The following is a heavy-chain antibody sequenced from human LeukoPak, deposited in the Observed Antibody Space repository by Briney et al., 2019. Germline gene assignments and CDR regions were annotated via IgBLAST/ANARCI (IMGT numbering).Heavy chain of an antibody. V-gene: IGHV4-39*01. CDR3: ARRSGNFRGPNWFDP. Sequence: PSETLSLTCTVSGGSIGSSPYYWGWIRQPPEKGLDWIGSISYSGGASYNPSLKSRVTISVDTSKNQFSLILHSVTATDTAVYYCARRSGNFRGPNWFDPWGQGTLVTVSS. CDR1: GGSIGSSPYY. D-gene: IGHD1-26*01. J-gene: IGHJ5*02. CDR2: ISYSGGA.